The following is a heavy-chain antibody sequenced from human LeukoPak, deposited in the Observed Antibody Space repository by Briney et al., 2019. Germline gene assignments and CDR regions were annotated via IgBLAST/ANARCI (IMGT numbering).Heavy chain of an antibody. CDR2: ISGSGGST. CDR3: TTEYNFNYYDSSGYYY. V-gene: IGHV3-23*01. J-gene: IGHJ4*02. Sequence: GGSLRLSCAASGFTFNNYAMNWVRQAPGKGLEWVSVISGSGGSTYYADSVKGRFAISRDNSKNTVYLQMNSLRAEDTAVYYCTTEYNFNYYDSSGYYYWGQGTLVTVSS. CDR1: GFTFNNYA. D-gene: IGHD3-22*01.